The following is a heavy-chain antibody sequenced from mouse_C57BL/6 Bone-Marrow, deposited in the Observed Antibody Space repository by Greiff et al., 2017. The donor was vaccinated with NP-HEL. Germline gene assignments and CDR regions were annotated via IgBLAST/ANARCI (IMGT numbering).Heavy chain of an antibody. D-gene: IGHD2-1*01. CDR3: AIRYYGNYEGYAMDY. V-gene: IGHV1-74*01. CDR1: GYTFTSYW. J-gene: IGHJ4*01. CDR2: IHPSDSDT. Sequence: VQLQQSGAELVKPGASVKVSCKASGYTFTSYWMHWVKQRPGQGLEWIGRIHPSDSDTNYNQKFKGKATLTVDKSSSTAYMQRSSLTSEDSAVYYCAIRYYGNYEGYAMDYWGQGTSVTVSS.